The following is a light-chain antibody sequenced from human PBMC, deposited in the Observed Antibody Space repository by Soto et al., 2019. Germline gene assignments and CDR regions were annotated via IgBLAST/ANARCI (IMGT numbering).Light chain of an antibody. CDR1: SSNIGSDY. CDR2: RNS. Sequence: QSVLTQPPSASGTPGQRITISCSGISSNIGSDYVYWYQQLPGTVPQLLIYRNSERPSGVPDRFSGSKSSTSASLAISGLRSEDEADYYCAAWDDSLSGVVFGGGTKVTVL. CDR3: AAWDDSLSGVV. V-gene: IGLV1-47*01. J-gene: IGLJ2*01.